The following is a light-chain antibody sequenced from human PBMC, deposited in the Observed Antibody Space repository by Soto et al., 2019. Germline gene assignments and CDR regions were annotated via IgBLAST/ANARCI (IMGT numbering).Light chain of an antibody. CDR1: QSISNH. CDR2: AAS. V-gene: IGKV1-39*01. CDR3: QQSYSSPPT. J-gene: IGKJ1*01. Sequence: DVQMTQSPSSLSASVEGRVSITCRSSQSISNHVHWYQQKPGKAPKLLLFAASSLQSGVPSRFSASRYAPDFTLTITSLQHEDLATYYCQQSYSSPPTFGPGTKADIK.